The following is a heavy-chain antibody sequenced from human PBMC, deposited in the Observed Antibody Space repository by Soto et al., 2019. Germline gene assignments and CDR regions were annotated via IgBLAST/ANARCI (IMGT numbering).Heavy chain of an antibody. V-gene: IGHV3-33*01. CDR1: GFTFSSYG. D-gene: IGHD6-19*01. Sequence: GGSLRLSCAASGFTFSSYGMHWVRQAPGKGLEWVAVIWYDGSNKYYADSVKGRFTISRDNSKNTLYLQMNSLRAEDTAVYYCARDLEAVAGTSFRYYYYYGMDVWGQGTTVTVSS. CDR3: ARDLEAVAGTSFRYYYYYGMDV. CDR2: IWYDGSNK. J-gene: IGHJ6*02.